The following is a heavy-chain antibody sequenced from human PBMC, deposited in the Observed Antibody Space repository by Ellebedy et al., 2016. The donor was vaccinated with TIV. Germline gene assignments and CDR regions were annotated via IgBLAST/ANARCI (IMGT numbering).Heavy chain of an antibody. D-gene: IGHD3-22*01. CDR3: ARDAYSATSGGTPY. J-gene: IGHJ4*02. Sequence: GESLKISXAASGFTFSSYAMHWVRQAPGKGLEWVAVISHDGNNKHYADSVKGRFTISRDNSKNTLYLQVNSLRAEDTAVYYCARDAYSATSGGTPYWGQGTLVTVSS. CDR1: GFTFSSYA. V-gene: IGHV3-30-3*01. CDR2: ISHDGNNK.